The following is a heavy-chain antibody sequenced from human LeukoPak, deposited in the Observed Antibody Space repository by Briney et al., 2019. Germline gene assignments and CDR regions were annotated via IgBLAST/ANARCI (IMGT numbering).Heavy chain of an antibody. CDR3: ASSRLSNRLHY. J-gene: IGHJ4*02. CDR2: IGHSGRTI. V-gene: IGHV3-48*03. CDR1: GFTFSSYE. D-gene: IGHD2-8*01. Sequence: GGSLRLSCIGSGFTFSSYEMNWVRQAPGKGLEWVAYIGHSGRTIYYADSVRGRLTISRDNAKNSLYLQMDSLRAEDTAVYYCASSRLSNRLHYWGQGTLASVSS.